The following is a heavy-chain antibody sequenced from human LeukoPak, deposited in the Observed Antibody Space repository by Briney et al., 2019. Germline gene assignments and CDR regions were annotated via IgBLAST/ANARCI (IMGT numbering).Heavy chain of an antibody. CDR2: MNPNSGNT. D-gene: IGHD3-10*01. V-gene: IGHV1-8*02. J-gene: IGHJ5*02. CDR3: ARGRIYYGSIGPFDP. CDR1: GGTFSSYA. Sequence: ASVKVSCKASGGTFSSYAINWVRQATGQGREWMGWMNPNSGNTGYAQKFQGRVTMTRNTSISTAYMELSSLRSEDTAVYYCARGRIYYGSIGPFDPWGQGTLVTVSS.